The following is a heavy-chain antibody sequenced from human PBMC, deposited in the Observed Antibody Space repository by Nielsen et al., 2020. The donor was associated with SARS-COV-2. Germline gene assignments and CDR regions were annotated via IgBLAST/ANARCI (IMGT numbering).Heavy chain of an antibody. CDR2: INPNSGGT. V-gene: IGHV1-2*02. Sequence: ASVKVSCKASGYTFTGYYMHWVRQAPGQGLEWMGWINPNSGGTNYAQKFQGRVTMTRDTSISTAYMELSRLRSDDTAVYYCARDLAGAHRSFDYWGQGTLVTVSS. D-gene: IGHD1-14*01. CDR3: ARDLAGAHRSFDY. J-gene: IGHJ4*02. CDR1: GYTFTGYY.